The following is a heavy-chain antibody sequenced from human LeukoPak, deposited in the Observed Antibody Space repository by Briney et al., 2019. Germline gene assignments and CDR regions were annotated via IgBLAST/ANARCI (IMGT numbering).Heavy chain of an antibody. Sequence: SETLSLTCTVSGGSISSYYWSSIRQPPGKGLEWIGYIYYSGSTNYNPSLKSRVTISVDTSKDQFSLKLSSVTAADTAVYYCASYDYGGRDAFDIWGQGTMVPVSS. V-gene: IGHV4-59*01. J-gene: IGHJ3*02. CDR2: IYYSGST. D-gene: IGHD4/OR15-4a*01. CDR1: GGSISSYY. CDR3: ASYDYGGRDAFDI.